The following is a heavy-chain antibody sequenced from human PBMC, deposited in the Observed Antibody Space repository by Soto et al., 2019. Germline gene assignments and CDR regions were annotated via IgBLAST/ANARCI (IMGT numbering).Heavy chain of an antibody. Sequence: QVQLVESGGGVVQPGRSLRLSCAASGFTFSSYGMHWVRQAPGKGLGWVAVISYDGSNKYYADSVKGRFTISRDNSKNTLYLQMNSLRAEDTAVYYCAKDTVYYDILTGYHRVYGMDVWGQGTTVTVSS. CDR1: GFTFSSYG. D-gene: IGHD3-9*01. CDR3: AKDTVYYDILTGYHRVYGMDV. V-gene: IGHV3-30*18. CDR2: ISYDGSNK. J-gene: IGHJ6*02.